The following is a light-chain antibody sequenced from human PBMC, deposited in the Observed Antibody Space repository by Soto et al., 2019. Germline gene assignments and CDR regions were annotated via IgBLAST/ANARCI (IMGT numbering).Light chain of an antibody. CDR3: CSYAGSLNWV. CDR1: SSDVGSYNL. CDR2: EVS. J-gene: IGLJ3*02. Sequence: QSALTQPASVSGSPGQSITISCTGTSSDVGSYNLVSWYQQHPGKAPKLMIYEVSKRPSGVSNRFSGSKSGNTASLTISGLEAEDEADYYCCSYAGSLNWVFGGGTQLTAL. V-gene: IGLV2-23*02.